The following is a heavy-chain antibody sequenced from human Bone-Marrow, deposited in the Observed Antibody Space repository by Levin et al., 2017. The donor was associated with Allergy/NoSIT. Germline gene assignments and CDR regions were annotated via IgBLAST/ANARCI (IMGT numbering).Heavy chain of an antibody. V-gene: IGHV3-20*04. CDR3: AREKDSGYDLGWFDP. CDR1: GFTFDEYG. J-gene: IGHJ5*02. Sequence: PSETLSLTCAASGFTFDEYGMSWVHQAPGKGLEWVSGIKWNGYGKVYADSVRGRFTISRDDAENSLYLQMNSLRAEDTALYFCAREKDSGYDLGWFDPWGQGTLVTVSS. CDR2: IKWNGYGK. D-gene: IGHD5-12*01.